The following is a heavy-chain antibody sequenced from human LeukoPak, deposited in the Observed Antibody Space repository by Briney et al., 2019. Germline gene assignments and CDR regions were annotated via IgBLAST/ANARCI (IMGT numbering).Heavy chain of an antibody. CDR3: ASDRRGLSFCF. CDR2: IYYSGST. Sequence: TSETLSLTCTVSGGSISSSSYYWGWIRQPPGKGLEWIGSIYYSGSTYYNSSLKSRITISVDTSKNQFSLKLTSVTAADTAMYYCASDRRGLSFCFWGQGTLVTVSS. J-gene: IGHJ4*02. CDR1: GGSISSSSYY. D-gene: IGHD3-22*01. V-gene: IGHV4-39*01.